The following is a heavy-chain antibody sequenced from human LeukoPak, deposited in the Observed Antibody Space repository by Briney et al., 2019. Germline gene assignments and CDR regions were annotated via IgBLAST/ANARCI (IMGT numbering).Heavy chain of an antibody. J-gene: IGHJ4*02. CDR1: GGSFSGYY. D-gene: IGHD2-15*01. CDR2: INHSGST. CDR3: ARGDPSRHCSGGSCYSVELWFDY. V-gene: IGHV4-34*01. Sequence: SETLSLTCAVYGGSFSGYYWSWIRQPPGKGLEWIGEINHSGSTNYNPSLKSRVTISVDTSKNQFSLKLSSVTAADTAVYYGARGDPSRHCSGGSCYSVELWFDYWGQGTLVTVSS.